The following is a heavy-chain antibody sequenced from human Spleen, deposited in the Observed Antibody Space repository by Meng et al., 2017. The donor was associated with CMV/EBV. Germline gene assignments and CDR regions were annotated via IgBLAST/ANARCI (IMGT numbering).Heavy chain of an antibody. D-gene: IGHD6-13*01. Sequence: SLKISCAASGVTLDDYAMHWVRQAPGKGLEWVSGISWTSGSIGYGDSVKGLFTISRDNAKNTLYLQMNSLRAEDTAVYYCARVASAGRGMDVWGPGTTVTVSS. CDR2: ISWTSGSI. CDR1: GVTLDDYA. V-gene: IGHV3-9*01. J-gene: IGHJ6*02. CDR3: ARVASAGRGMDV.